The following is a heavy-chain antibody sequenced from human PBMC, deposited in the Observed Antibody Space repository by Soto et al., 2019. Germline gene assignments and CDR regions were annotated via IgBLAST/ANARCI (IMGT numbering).Heavy chain of an antibody. Sequence: PGGGLRLSCGVCGIKFSDYYMDWVRQARGKGLEWVGRSNKKGDTYTIEYAASVKGRFTVSRDDSTSSLYLHMTSLKTEDTAVYYCAGGATGRAPFQHWGQGTLVTVSS. CDR1: GIKFSDYY. V-gene: IGHV3-72*01. J-gene: IGHJ1*01. CDR3: AGGATGRAPFQH. CDR2: SNKKGDTYTI. D-gene: IGHD2-8*02.